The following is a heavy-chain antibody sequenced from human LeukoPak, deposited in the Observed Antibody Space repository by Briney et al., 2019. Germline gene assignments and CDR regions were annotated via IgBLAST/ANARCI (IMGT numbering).Heavy chain of an antibody. V-gene: IGHV3-48*04. CDR3: VRGGQGRDDYFDY. J-gene: IGHJ4*02. Sequence: GRSVRLSCAASGFSFRSYSMNWVRQSPGKGLEWISYIGSGDRIYYADSMRGRFTISRDNAKNSVYLQMNSLRVEDTAVYYCVRGGQGRDDYFDYWGQGRLVSVSS. CDR2: IGSGDRI. CDR1: GFSFRSYS.